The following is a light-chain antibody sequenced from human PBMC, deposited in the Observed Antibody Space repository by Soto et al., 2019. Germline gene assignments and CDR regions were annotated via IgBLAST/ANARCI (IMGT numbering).Light chain of an antibody. Sequence: QSALTQPASVSGSPGQSITISCTGTSSDVGGYNYVSWYQQHPGKAPKLMIYEVSNRPSGVSNRFSGSKSGNTASLTISGLQAEDEADYYCSSHAGINNVVFGGGTQLTVL. V-gene: IGLV2-14*01. CDR3: SSHAGINNVV. CDR1: SSDVGGYNY. J-gene: IGLJ3*02. CDR2: EVS.